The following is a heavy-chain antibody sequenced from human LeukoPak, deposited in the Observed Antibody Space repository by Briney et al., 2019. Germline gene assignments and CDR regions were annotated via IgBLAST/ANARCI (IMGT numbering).Heavy chain of an antibody. CDR1: GYTFTSYG. CDR3: AREFMGLHYFDY. V-gene: IGHV1-2*02. D-gene: IGHD3-10*01. CDR2: INPNSGGT. J-gene: IGHJ4*02. Sequence: ASVKVSCKASGYTFTSYGISWVRQAPGQGLEWMGWINPNSGGTNYAQKFQGRVTMTRDTSISTAYMELSRLRSDDTAVYYCAREFMGLHYFDYWGQGTLVTVSS.